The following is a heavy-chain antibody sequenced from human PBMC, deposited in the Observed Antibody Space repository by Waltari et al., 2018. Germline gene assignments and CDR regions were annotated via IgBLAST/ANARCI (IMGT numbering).Heavy chain of an antibody. D-gene: IGHD6-13*01. V-gene: IGHV4-59*11. CDR2: IYYSGST. CDR1: GASISSHY. CDR3: ASGVLYSSSWYPDAFDI. J-gene: IGHJ3*02. Sequence: QVQLQESGPGLVKPSETLSLTCTVSGASISSHYCSWIRQPPGKGLGWIGYIYYSGSTNDNPSLKSRVTISVDTSKNQFSLKLSSVTAADTAVYYCASGVLYSSSWYPDAFDIWGQGTMVTVSS.